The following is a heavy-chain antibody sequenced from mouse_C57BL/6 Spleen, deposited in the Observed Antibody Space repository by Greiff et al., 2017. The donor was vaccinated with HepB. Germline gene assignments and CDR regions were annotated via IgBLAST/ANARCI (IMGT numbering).Heavy chain of an antibody. CDR3: ARHEGGSSFSFDY. CDR2: IWSDGST. CDR1: GFSLTSYG. D-gene: IGHD1-1*01. V-gene: IGHV2-6-1*01. Sequence: QVQLQQSGPGLVAPSQSLSITCTVSGFSLTSYGVHWVRQPPGKGLEWLVVIWSDGSTTYNSALKARLSISKDNSKSQVFLKMNSLQTDDTAMYYCARHEGGSSFSFDYWGQGTTLTVSS. J-gene: IGHJ2*01.